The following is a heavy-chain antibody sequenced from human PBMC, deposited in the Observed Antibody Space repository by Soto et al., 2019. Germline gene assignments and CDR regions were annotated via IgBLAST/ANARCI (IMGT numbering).Heavy chain of an antibody. J-gene: IGHJ4*02. V-gene: IGHV1-3*01. Sequence: ASVKVCCKASGYTFNSYDMNWVRQDNGQRLEWMGWINAGNGNTKYSQKFQGRVTITRDTSASTAYMELSSLRSDDTAVYYCARGGDGYNFGAVYWGQGTPVTVSS. D-gene: IGHD2-21*01. CDR3: ARGGDGYNFGAVY. CDR2: INAGNGNT. CDR1: GYTFNSYD.